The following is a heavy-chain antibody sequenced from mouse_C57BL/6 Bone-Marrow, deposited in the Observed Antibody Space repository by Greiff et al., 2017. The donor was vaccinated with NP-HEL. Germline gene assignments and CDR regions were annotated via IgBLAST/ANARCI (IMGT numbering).Heavy chain of an antibody. V-gene: IGHV1-66*01. J-gene: IGHJ2*01. Sequence: QVQLQQSGPELVKPGASVKISCKASGYSFTSYYIHWVKQRPGQGLEWIGWIYPGSGNTKYNEKFKGKATLTADTSSSTAYMQLSSLTSEDSAVSYCARSGLTDEFDYWGQGTTLTVSS. CDR1: GYSFTSYY. CDR3: ARSGLTDEFDY. CDR2: IYPGSGNT. D-gene: IGHD4-1*01.